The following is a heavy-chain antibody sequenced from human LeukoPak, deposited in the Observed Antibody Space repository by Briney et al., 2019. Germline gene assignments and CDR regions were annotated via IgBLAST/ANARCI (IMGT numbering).Heavy chain of an antibody. D-gene: IGHD6-19*01. Sequence: PSETLSLTCAVYGGSFSGYYWSWIRQPPGKGLEWIGEINHSGSTNYNPSLKSRVTISVDTSKNQFSLKLSSVTAADTAVYYCARGQGPVAFGYWGQRTLVTVSS. CDR1: GGSFSGYY. CDR3: ARGQGPVAFGY. V-gene: IGHV4-34*01. CDR2: INHSGST. J-gene: IGHJ4*02.